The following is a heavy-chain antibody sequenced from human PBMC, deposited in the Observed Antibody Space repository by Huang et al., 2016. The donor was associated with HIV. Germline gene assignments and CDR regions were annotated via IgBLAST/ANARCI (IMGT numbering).Heavy chain of an antibody. Sequence: QLQLQESGPGQVKPSETLSLTCTVSGDFISRTNYYWGWIRQSPGKGLEWVGSVYQMGSTNYNPSLKRRVPVSVDTSRNQFSLRLNSVTAADTAVYYCASQHIGAAATWFWGRGTQVAVSS. J-gene: IGHJ4*02. D-gene: IGHD6-13*01. V-gene: IGHV4-39*01. CDR2: VYQMGST. CDR3: ASQHIGAAATWF. CDR1: GDFISRTNYY.